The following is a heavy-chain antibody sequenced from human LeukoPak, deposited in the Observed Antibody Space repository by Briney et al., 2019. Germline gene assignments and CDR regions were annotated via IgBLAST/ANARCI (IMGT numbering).Heavy chain of an antibody. CDR3: AKSRAPTANPDAFDV. CDR1: GFTVSSNY. Sequence: GGSLRLSCAASGFTVSSNYMSWVRQAPGKGLEWVSVIYSGGSTYYADSVKGRFTISRDNSKNTLYLQMNSLRPEDSAIYYCAKSRAPTANPDAFDVWGQGTMVTVSS. J-gene: IGHJ3*01. CDR2: IYSGGST. V-gene: IGHV3-53*05. D-gene: IGHD4/OR15-4a*01.